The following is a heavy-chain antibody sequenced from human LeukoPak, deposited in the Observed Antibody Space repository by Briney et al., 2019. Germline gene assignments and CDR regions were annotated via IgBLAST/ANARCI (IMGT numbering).Heavy chain of an antibody. J-gene: IGHJ6*02. Sequence: SETLSLTCAVYGGSFSGYYWSWIRQPPGKGLEWIGEINHSGSTNYNPSLKSRVTISVDTSKNQFSLKLSSVTAADTAVYYCARGTDWYYDFWSGYYYYYYCYGMDVWGQGTTVTVSS. V-gene: IGHV4-34*01. CDR1: GGSFSGYY. CDR2: INHSGST. D-gene: IGHD3-3*01. CDR3: ARGTDWYYDFWSGYYYYYYCYGMDV.